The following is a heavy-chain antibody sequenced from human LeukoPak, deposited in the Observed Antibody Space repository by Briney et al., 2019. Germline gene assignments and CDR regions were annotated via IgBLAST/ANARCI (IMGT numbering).Heavy chain of an antibody. J-gene: IGHJ4*02. V-gene: IGHV3-7*01. CDR3: ARAKGKTTVTPGRGYYFDY. CDR2: IKQDGSEK. CDR1: GFTFSSYW. D-gene: IGHD4-17*01. Sequence: GGSLRLSCAASGFTFSSYWMSWVRQAPGKGLEWVANIKQDGSEKYYVDSVKGRFTISRDNAKNSLYLQMNSLRAEDTAVYYCARAKGKTTVTPGRGYYFDYWGQGTLLTVSS.